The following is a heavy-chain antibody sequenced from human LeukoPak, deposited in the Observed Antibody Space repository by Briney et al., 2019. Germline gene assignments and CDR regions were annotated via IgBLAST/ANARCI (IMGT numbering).Heavy chain of an antibody. D-gene: IGHD3-10*01. Sequence: SETLSLTCTVSGGSISSNSYHWGWIRQPPGEGLEWMGNIYSSGTSYNPSLKSRVAISVDTSKNQFSLKMNSVTAADTAVYYCARRGGSGRSFDYWGQGTLVTVSS. V-gene: IGHV4-39*01. CDR3: ARRGGSGRSFDY. J-gene: IGHJ4*02. CDR1: GGSISSNSYH. CDR2: IYSSGT.